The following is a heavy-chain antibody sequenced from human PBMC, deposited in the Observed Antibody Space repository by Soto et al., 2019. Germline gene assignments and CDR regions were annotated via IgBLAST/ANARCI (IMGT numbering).Heavy chain of an antibody. J-gene: IGHJ5*02. CDR2: IYYSGST. Sequence: SETLSLTCTVSGGSISSSSYYGGWIRQPPGKGLEWIGSIYYSGSTYYNPSLKSRVTISVDTSKNQFSLKLSSVTAADTAVYYCPRYGDYGWFDPWGQGTLVTVSS. D-gene: IGHD4-17*01. CDR3: PRYGDYGWFDP. CDR1: GGSISSSSYY. V-gene: IGHV4-39*01.